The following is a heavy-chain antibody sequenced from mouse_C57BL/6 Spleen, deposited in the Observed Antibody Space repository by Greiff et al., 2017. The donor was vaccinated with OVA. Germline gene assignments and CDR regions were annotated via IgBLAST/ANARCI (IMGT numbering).Heavy chain of an antibody. Sequence: VQLVESGAELVRPGTSVQVSCKASGYAFTNYLIEWVKQRPGQGLAWIGVINPGCGGTNYNQKFKGKSTLTADKSSSTAYMQLRSLTSEDAAVYFCARTGYGNYGADWGQGTLVTVSA. J-gene: IGHJ3*01. D-gene: IGHD2-1*01. CDR3: ARTGYGNYGAD. CDR1: GYAFTNYL. CDR2: INPGCGGT. V-gene: IGHV1-54*01.